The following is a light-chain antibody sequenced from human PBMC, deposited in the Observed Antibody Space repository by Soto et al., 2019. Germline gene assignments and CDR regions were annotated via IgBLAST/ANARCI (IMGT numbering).Light chain of an antibody. CDR3: QQYGDWPLT. Sequence: EIVVTQSPATLSVSRGERATLSCRASQSVGNNFAWYQQKPGQAPRLLIFATSTRATGVPARFSGSGSGTEFPLTIGSRQSEDFAVYYCQQYGDWPLTFGGGAKVEIE. CDR2: ATS. J-gene: IGKJ4*01. V-gene: IGKV3-15*01. CDR1: QSVGNN.